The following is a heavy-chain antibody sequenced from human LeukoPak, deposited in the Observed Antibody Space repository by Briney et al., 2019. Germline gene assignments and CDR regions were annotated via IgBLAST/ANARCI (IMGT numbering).Heavy chain of an antibody. CDR3: ANGHYYDSSGYSRFDY. CDR2: ISGSGGST. V-gene: IGHV3-23*01. Sequence: GGSLRLSCAASGFTFSSYGMSWVRQAPGKGLEWVSAISGSGGSTYYADSVKGRFTISRGNSKNTLYLQMNSLRAEDTAVYYCANGHYYDSSGYSRFDYWGQGTLVTVSS. CDR1: GFTFSSYG. J-gene: IGHJ4*02. D-gene: IGHD3-22*01.